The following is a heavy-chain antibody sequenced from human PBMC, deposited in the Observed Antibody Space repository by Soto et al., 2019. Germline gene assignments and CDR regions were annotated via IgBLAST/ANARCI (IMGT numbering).Heavy chain of an antibody. CDR1: GFTFSSYG. D-gene: IGHD5-12*01. Sequence: GESLKISCAASGFTFSSYGMHWVRQAPGKGLEWVAVIWYDGSNKYYADSVKGRFTISRDNSKNTLYLQMNSLRAEDTAVYYCARDMDSGYDVPVDYWGQGTLVTVSS. CDR3: ARDMDSGYDVPVDY. CDR2: IWYDGSNK. V-gene: IGHV3-33*01. J-gene: IGHJ4*02.